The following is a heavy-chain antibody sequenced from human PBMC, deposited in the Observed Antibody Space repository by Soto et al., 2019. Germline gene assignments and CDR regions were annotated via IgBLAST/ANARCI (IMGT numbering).Heavy chain of an antibody. CDR2: IYYTGST. CDR1: GGSISRGDYY. D-gene: IGHD1-1*01. CDR3: ARRDTTGSFDS. J-gene: IGHJ4*02. V-gene: IGHV4-30-4*01. Sequence: SETLSLTCTVSGGSISRGDYYWNWIRQPPGKALEWIGYIYYTGSTNYKPSLKSRVTMSVDTSKKQFSLQLSSVTTAGTAVYYCARRDTTGSFDSWGRGTLVTVSS.